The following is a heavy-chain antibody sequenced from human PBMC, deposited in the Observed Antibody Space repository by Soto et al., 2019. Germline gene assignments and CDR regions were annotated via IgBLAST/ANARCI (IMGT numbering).Heavy chain of an antibody. D-gene: IGHD2-21*02. V-gene: IGHV4-30-4*01. J-gene: IGHJ4*02. CDR2: IYYSGST. CDR1: GGSISSGDYY. Sequence: SETLSLTCTVSGGSISSGDYYWSWVRQPPGKGLEWIGYIYYSGSTYYNPSLKSRVTISVDTSKNQFSLKLSSVTAADTAVYYCAARDRGVVTAFDYWGQGTLVTVSS. CDR3: AARDRGVVTAFDY.